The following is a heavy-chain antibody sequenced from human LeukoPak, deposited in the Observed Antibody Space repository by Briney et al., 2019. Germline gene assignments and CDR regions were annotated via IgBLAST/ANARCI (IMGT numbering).Heavy chain of an antibody. CDR1: GGSISGYY. CDR2: INHSGST. D-gene: IGHD3-10*01. Sequence: PSETLSLTCTVSGGSISGYYWSWIRQPPGKGLEWIGEINHSGSTNYNPSLKSRVTISVDTSKNQFSLKLSSVTAADTAVYYCARARGWFGELEDYWGQGTLVTVSS. V-gene: IGHV4-34*01. J-gene: IGHJ4*02. CDR3: ARARGWFGELEDY.